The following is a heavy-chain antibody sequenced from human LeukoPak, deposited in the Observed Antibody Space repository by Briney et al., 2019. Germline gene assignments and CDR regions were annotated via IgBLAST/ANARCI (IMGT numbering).Heavy chain of an antibody. CDR1: GGSISTYY. V-gene: IGHV4-59*08. D-gene: IGHD5-12*01. J-gene: IGHJ4*02. CDR2: ILYSGTT. CDR3: ASMGGYSGYATH. Sequence: SETLSLTCTVSGGSISTYYWSWIRQPPGKGLEWIGYILYSGTTKSNPSLRSRVTISVDASKNQISLKLTSVTAADTAFSYCASMGGYSGYATHWGQGTLVTVSS.